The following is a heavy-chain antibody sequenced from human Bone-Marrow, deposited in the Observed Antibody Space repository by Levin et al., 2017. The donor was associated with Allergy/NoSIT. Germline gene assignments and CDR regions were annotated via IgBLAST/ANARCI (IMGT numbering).Heavy chain of an antibody. CDR3: TRGLVRGRFPRMA. D-gene: IGHD3-10*01. V-gene: IGHV3-49*03. J-gene: IGHJ5*02. Sequence: GGSLRLSCLSSGPNFGDFALTWFRQAPGKGLEWIGYVRSNFYGGEMEYGGSGKDRFVISRADSQTTGYLQMNRLKTEDTGIYYCTRGLVRGRFPRMAWGQGALVTVSS. CDR1: GPNFGDFA. CDR2: VRSNFYGGEM.